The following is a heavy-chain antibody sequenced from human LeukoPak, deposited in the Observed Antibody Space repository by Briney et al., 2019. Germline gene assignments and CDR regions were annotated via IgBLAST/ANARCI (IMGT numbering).Heavy chain of an antibody. CDR3: ARGGYDSDFDY. Sequence: SETLSLTCTVSGGSISTYYWSWIRLPPGKGLEWIAYIYFTGRTQYNPSLKSRVTISEDTSKNQFSLRLSSVTPPDTAVYYCARGGYDSDFDYWGQGTLVTVSS. CDR1: GGSISTYY. V-gene: IGHV4-59*01. CDR2: IYFTGRT. J-gene: IGHJ4*02. D-gene: IGHD3-3*01.